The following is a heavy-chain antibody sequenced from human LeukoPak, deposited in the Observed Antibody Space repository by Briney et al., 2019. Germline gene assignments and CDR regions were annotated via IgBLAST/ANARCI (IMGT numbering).Heavy chain of an antibody. D-gene: IGHD2/OR15-2a*01. CDR1: GGSISSSSYY. CDR2: IYYSGST. V-gene: IGHV4-39*01. J-gene: IGHJ4*02. CDR3: ARLKYSGYFDY. Sequence: SETLFLTCTVSGGSISSSSYYWGWIRQPPGKGLEWIGSIYYSGSTYYNPSLKSRVTISVDTSKNQFSLKLSSVTAADTAVYYCARLKYSGYFDYWGQGTLVTVSS.